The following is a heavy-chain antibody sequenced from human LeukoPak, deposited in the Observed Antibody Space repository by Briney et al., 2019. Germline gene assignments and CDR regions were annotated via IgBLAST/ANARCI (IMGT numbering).Heavy chain of an antibody. CDR2: ISGSGGST. D-gene: IGHD3-22*01. J-gene: IGHJ4*02. CDR3: AKSGGSITMIVVVNNFDY. CDR1: GFTFSSYA. Sequence: GGSLRLSCAASGFTFSSYAMSWVSQAPGKGLEWVSAISGSGGSTYYADSVKGRFTISRDNSKNTLYLQMNSLRAEDTAVYYCAKSGGSITMIVVVNNFDYWGQGTLVTVSS. V-gene: IGHV3-23*01.